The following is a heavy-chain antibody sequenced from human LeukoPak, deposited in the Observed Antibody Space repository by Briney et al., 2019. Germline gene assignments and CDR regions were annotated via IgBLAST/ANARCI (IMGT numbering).Heavy chain of an antibody. CDR1: GFTFSSYE. CDR2: ISSSGSTI. CDR3: ARYRRFQVIGYNPGYGMDV. V-gene: IGHV3-48*03. D-gene: IGHD1-14*01. Sequence: PGGSLRLSCAASGFTFSSYEMNWVRQAPGKGLEWGSYISSSGSTIYYADTVKGRFTISRDNAKNSLYLQMNSLRAEDTAVYYCARYRRFQVIGYNPGYGMDVWGQGTTVTVSS. J-gene: IGHJ6*02.